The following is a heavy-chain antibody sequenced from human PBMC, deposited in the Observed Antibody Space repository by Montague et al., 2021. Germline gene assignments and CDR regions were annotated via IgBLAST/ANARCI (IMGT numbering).Heavy chain of an antibody. V-gene: IGHV3-23*01. D-gene: IGHD2-15*01. CDR3: ARDGPRSHYFVY. J-gene: IGHJ4*02. Sequence: SLRLSCAASGFTFSSYAMSWVRQTPGQGLEWVSTMNAGSGNTYYADSVKGRFTISRDNSKNTLYLQMISLRAEDTAVYYCARDGPRSHYFVYWGQGALVTVPS. CDR2: MNAGSGNT. CDR1: GFTFSSYA.